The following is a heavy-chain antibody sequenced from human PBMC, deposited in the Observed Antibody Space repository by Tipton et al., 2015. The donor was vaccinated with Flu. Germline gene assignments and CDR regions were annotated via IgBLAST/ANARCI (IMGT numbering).Heavy chain of an antibody. Sequence: LSLTCAASGFTFSSYAMHWVRQAPGKGLEYVSAISSNGGSTYYANSVKGRFTISRDNSKNTLYLQMGSLRAEDMAVYYCARGAGTFYDSSGYYSPPAYWGQGTLVTVSS. CDR3: ARGAGTFYDSSGYYSPPAY. CDR2: ISSNGGST. CDR1: GFTFSSYA. V-gene: IGHV3-64*01. D-gene: IGHD3-22*01. J-gene: IGHJ4*02.